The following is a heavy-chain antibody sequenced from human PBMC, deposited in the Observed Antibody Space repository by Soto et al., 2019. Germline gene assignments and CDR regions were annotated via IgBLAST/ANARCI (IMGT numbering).Heavy chain of an antibody. CDR2: VSAAGGGT. V-gene: IGHV3-23*01. CDR1: GFTFSSYA. J-gene: IGHJ4*02. Sequence: HPGGSLRLSCAASGFTFSSYAMSWVRQAPGKGLEWVSAVSAAGGGTYYADSVKGRFTISRDNSKNTVSLQMNSLRGDDTAVYYCAAKVAGNCPFDYWGQGTLVTVSS. D-gene: IGHD6-19*01. CDR3: AAKVAGNCPFDY.